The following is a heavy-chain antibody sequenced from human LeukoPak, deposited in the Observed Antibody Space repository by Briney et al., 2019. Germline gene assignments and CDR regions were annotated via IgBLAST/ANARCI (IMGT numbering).Heavy chain of an antibody. CDR1: GGSFSGYY. CDR2: INHSGST. J-gene: IGHJ3*02. V-gene: IGHV4-34*01. CDR3: ARGPDFTMVVVAAFDI. D-gene: IGHD3-22*01. Sequence: PSETLSLTCAVYGGSFSGYYWSWIRQPPGKGLEWIGEINHSGSTNYNPSLKRRVTISVDTSKNQFSLKLSSVTAADTAVYYCARGPDFTMVVVAAFDIWGQGTMVTVSS.